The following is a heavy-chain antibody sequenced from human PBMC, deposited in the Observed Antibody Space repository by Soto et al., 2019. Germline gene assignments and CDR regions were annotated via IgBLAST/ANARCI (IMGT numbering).Heavy chain of an antibody. J-gene: IGHJ4*01. CDR2: VDPEDGET. V-gene: IGHV1-69-2*01. D-gene: IGHD7-27*01. Sequence: EVQLVQSGAEVKKPGATVKISSNVSGYTFTDYYLHWVQQAPGKGLEWMVLVDPEDGETIYADKFQGRVIITADTSTDTAYRKLSSLRSEDTAVYYCATLTRSTGGIFDYWGQGTLVTVSA. CDR1: GYTFTDYY. CDR3: ATLTRSTGGIFDY.